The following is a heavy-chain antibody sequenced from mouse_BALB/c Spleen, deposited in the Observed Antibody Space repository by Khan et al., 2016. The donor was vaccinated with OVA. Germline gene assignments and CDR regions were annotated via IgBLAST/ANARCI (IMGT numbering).Heavy chain of an antibody. CDR3: ATSYFYGYYFDY. CDR1: GFTFTSYG. J-gene: IGHJ2*01. Sequence: DVQLVESGGGLVQSGGSRKLSCAASGFTFTSYGMHWIRQAPEKGLEWVAYISSDSNTIYYAVTVKGRFTISRDNPKNTLFLQMTSLRSGDTAMYFCATSYFYGYYFDYWGQGTTLTVSS. V-gene: IGHV5-17*02. CDR2: ISSDSNTI. D-gene: IGHD1-1*01.